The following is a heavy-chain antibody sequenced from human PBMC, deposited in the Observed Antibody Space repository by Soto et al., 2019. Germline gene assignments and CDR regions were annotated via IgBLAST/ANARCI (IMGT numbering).Heavy chain of an antibody. D-gene: IGHD3-10*01. Sequence: PSETLSLTCTVSGGSISSGDYYWSWIRQPPGKGLEWIEYIYYSGSTYYNPSLKSRVTISVDTSKNQFSLKLSSVTAADTAVYYCARGGSGSYYGDYYYGMDVWGQGTTVTVSS. CDR2: IYYSGST. J-gene: IGHJ6*02. V-gene: IGHV4-30-4*01. CDR1: GGSISSGDYY. CDR3: ARGGSGSYYGDYYYGMDV.